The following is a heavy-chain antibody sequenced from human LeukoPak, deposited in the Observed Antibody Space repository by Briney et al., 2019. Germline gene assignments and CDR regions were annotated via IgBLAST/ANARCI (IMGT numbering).Heavy chain of an antibody. Sequence: PSETLSLTCAVYGGSFSGYYWSWIRQPPGKGPEWIGEINHSGSTNYNPSLKSRVTISVDTSKNQFSLKLSSVTAADTAVYYCARRILWFGELIDWGQGTLVTVSS. CDR1: GGSFSGYY. CDR3: ARRILWFGELID. D-gene: IGHD3-10*01. CDR2: INHSGST. V-gene: IGHV4-34*01. J-gene: IGHJ4*02.